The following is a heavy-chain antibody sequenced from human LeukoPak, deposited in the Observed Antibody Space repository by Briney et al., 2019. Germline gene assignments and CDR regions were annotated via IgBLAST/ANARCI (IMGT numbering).Heavy chain of an antibody. CDR2: ISSSGSSTI. V-gene: IGHV3-11*01. D-gene: IGHD3-16*02. CDR1: GFTFSDYQ. J-gene: IGHJ5*02. Sequence: PGGSLRLSCAASGFTFSDYQMSWIRQAPGKGLEWVSYISSSGSSTIYYADSVKGRFTISRDNAKNSLYLQMNSLRAEDTAVYYCARPAFGGVIVPTWFDPWGQGTLVTVSS. CDR3: ARPAFGGVIVPTWFDP.